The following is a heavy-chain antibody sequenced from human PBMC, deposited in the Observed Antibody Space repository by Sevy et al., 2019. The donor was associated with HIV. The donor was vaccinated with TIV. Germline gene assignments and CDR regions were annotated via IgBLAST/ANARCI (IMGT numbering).Heavy chain of an antibody. V-gene: IGHV3-23*01. J-gene: IGHJ4*02. CDR3: AKPSVSFDFDY. Sequence: GGSLRLSCAASAFSFNTYAMSWVRRAPGKGLEWVSTISGSGDSTFYSDSVKGRFTISRDNSKNTLYLQMNSLRAEDTAVDYCAKPSVSFDFDYWGQGTLVTVSS. CDR1: AFSFNTYA. D-gene: IGHD3-16*01. CDR2: ISGSGDST.